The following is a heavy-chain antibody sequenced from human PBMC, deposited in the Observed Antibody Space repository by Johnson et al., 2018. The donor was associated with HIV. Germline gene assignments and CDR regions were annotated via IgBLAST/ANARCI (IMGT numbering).Heavy chain of an antibody. CDR1: GFSISSNY. Sequence: QEKLVESGGGLVQPGGSLRLSCAASGFSISSNYMSWIRQAPGKGLEWVSVISYDGSNKYYADSVKGRFTISRDNSKNTLYLQMNSLRAEDTALYYCAKDIGGDPNDAFDIWGQGTMVTVSS. CDR2: ISYDGSNK. CDR3: AKDIGGDPNDAFDI. V-gene: IGHV3-30*04. J-gene: IGHJ3*02. D-gene: IGHD2-21*02.